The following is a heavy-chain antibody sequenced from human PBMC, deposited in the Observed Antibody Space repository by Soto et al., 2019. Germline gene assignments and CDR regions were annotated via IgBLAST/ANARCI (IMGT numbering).Heavy chain of an antibody. V-gene: IGHV4-30-4*01. CDR1: GGSISSGDYY. D-gene: IGHD1-1*01. J-gene: IGHJ5*02. Sequence: SETLSLTCTVSGGSISSGDYYWSWIRQPPGKGLEWIGYIYYSGSTYYNPSLKSRVTISVDTSKNQFSLRLTSVTAADTALYYCARDWVQERWFDPWGQGTLVTVYS. CDR2: IYYSGST. CDR3: ARDWVQERWFDP.